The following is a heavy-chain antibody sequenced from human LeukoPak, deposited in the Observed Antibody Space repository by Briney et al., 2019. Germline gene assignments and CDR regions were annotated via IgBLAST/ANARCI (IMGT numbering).Heavy chain of an antibody. CDR2: ISSSSSYI. CDR3: AREGVVAAPMYYYYGMDV. CDR1: GFTFSSYS. J-gene: IGHJ6*02. Sequence: GGSLRLSCAASGFTFSSYSMNWVRQAPGKGLEWVSSISSSSSYIYYADSVKGRFTISRDNAKNSLYLQMNSLSAEDTAVYYCAREGVVAAPMYYYYGMDVWGQGTTVTVSS. D-gene: IGHD6-25*01. V-gene: IGHV3-21*01.